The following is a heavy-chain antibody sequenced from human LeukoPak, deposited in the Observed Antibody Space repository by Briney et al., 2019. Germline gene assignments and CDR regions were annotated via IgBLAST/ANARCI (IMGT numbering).Heavy chain of an antibody. Sequence: SETLSLTCTVSGGSISSYYWSWIRQPPGKGLEWIGYIYYSGSTNYNPSLKSRVTISVDTSKNQFSLKLSSVAAADTAVYYCARLEMATLWGYAFDIWGQGTMVTVSS. J-gene: IGHJ3*02. CDR1: GGSISSYY. V-gene: IGHV4-59*01. CDR2: IYYSGST. D-gene: IGHD5-24*01. CDR3: ARLEMATLWGYAFDI.